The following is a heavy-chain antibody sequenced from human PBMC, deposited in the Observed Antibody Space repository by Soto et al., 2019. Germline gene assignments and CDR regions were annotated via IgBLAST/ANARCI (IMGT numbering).Heavy chain of an antibody. CDR1: GGSLSDYY. J-gene: IGHJ4*02. CDR2: IHSTGGT. Sequence: SETLSLTCAVSGGSLSDYYWPWIRQSPGKGLEWIGRIHSTGGTNYNPSLKSRVSMSVDTSKNQFSLKLTSVIAADTAVYYCARTAVASTPYFDYWGQGSLVTVSS. V-gene: IGHV4-59*10. D-gene: IGHD2-15*01. CDR3: ARTAVASTPYFDY.